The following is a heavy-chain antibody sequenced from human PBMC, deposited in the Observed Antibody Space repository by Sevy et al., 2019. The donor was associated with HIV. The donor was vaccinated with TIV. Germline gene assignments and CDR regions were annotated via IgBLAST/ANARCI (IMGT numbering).Heavy chain of an antibody. Sequence: GGSLRLSCSASGFTFRSFSMHWVRQAPGKGLEWVAAIWYDGRTKQYADSVKGRFTISRDNSKSMLNLEMYSLRAEDTALYFCARDSARVIVPTAGFDSWGQGTVVTVSS. CDR1: GFTFRSFS. V-gene: IGHV3-33*01. CDR3: ARDSARVIVPTAGFDS. D-gene: IGHD1-1*01. CDR2: IWYDGRTK. J-gene: IGHJ5*01.